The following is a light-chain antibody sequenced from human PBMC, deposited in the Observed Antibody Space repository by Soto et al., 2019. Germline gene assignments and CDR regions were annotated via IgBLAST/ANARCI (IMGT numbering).Light chain of an antibody. V-gene: IGKV3-11*01. CDR1: QSVSSY. J-gene: IGKJ4*01. Sequence: ENVLTQSPATLFLSPREKATPSRRASQSVSSYLAWYQQKPGQAPRLLIYDASNRATGIPARFSGSGSGTDFTLTISSLEPEDFAVYYCQQRSNWPPQLTFGGGTKV. CDR3: QQRSNWPPQLT. CDR2: DAS.